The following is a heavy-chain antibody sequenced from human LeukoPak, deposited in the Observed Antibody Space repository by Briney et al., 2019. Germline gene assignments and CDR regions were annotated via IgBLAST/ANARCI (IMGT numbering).Heavy chain of an antibody. CDR3: ASEFSV. V-gene: IGHV4-39*07. CDR2: IYYSGST. D-gene: IGHD5/OR15-5a*01. Sequence: SSETLSLTCTVSGGSISSSSYYWGWIRQPPGKGLQWIGSIYYSGSTNYNPSLKSRVTMSVDTSTNQVSLKLSSVTAADTAIYYCASEFSVWGQGTLVTVSS. CDR1: GGSISSSSYY. J-gene: IGHJ4*02.